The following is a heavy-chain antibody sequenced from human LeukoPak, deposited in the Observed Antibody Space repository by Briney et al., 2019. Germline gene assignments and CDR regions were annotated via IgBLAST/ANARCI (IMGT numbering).Heavy chain of an antibody. CDR3: AKGGGRYYASGSSFDS. D-gene: IGHD3-10*01. J-gene: IGHJ4*02. Sequence: GGSLRLSCAASGFTFSSYAMSWVRQAPGKGLEWVSAISGSGGSTYYADSVKGRFTISRDNSKNTLYLQMNGLRVEDTAVYYCAKGGGRYYASGSSFDSWGQGTLVTVSS. V-gene: IGHV3-23*01. CDR2: ISGSGGST. CDR1: GFTFSSYA.